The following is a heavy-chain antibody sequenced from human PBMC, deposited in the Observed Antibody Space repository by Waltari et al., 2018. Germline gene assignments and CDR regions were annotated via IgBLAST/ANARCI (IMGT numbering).Heavy chain of an antibody. V-gene: IGHV4-4*02. J-gene: IGHJ4*02. D-gene: IGHD2-15*01. CDR1: GDSMSSPDC. CDR2: VRGDGRS. Sequence: QLQLQESGPGLVKPSGTLSLPCAVSGDSMSSPDCWSWVRQPPGKGLEWIGQVRGDGRSNYNPSFASRVITSLDTSNNQFSLKVTSATAADTAVYYCARDRGRGLYLDSWGPGILVTVSP. CDR3: ARDRGRGLYLDS.